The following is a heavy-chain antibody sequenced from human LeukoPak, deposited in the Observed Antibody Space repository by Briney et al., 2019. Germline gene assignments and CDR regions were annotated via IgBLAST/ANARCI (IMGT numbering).Heavy chain of an antibody. J-gene: IGHJ4*02. Sequence: SETLSLTCTVSGGSISSSSYYWGWIRQPPGKGLEWIGSIYYSGSTYYNPSLKSRVTISVDTSKNQFSLKLSSVTAADTAVYYCARDRASGGWYSDWGRGTLVTVSS. D-gene: IGHD6-19*01. CDR2: IYYSGST. CDR3: ARDRASGGWYSD. CDR1: GGSISSSSYY. V-gene: IGHV4-39*07.